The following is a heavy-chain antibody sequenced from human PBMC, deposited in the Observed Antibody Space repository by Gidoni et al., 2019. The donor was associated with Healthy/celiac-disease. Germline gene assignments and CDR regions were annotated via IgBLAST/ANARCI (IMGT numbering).Heavy chain of an antibody. D-gene: IGHD3-22*01. CDR2: IIPILGIA. V-gene: IGHV1-69*04. Sequence: QVQLVQSGAEVKKPGSSGKVSCKASGGTFSSYAISWVRTAPGQGLEWMGRIIPILGIANYAQKFQGRVTITAYKSTSTAYMELSSLRSEDTAVYCCARESPQIYYDSSGWRWAGGYFDLWGRGTLVTVSS. CDR3: ARESPQIYYDSSGWRWAGGYFDL. CDR1: GGTFSSYA. J-gene: IGHJ2*01.